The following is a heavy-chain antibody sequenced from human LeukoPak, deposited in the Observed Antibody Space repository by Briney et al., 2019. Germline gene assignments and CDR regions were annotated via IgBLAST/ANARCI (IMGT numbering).Heavy chain of an antibody. D-gene: IGHD1-1*01. CDR1: GITFRSYS. J-gene: IGHJ6*03. CDR3: ARDGYPRYYYYYYMDV. Sequence: PWGVLRLSCAASGITFRSYSMNWVRQAPGKGLEWVSSISSGSSYRYYADSVKGRFTISRDNAKKSLNLQMNSLRAEDTAVYYCARDGYPRYYYYYYMDVWGKGTTVTVSS. V-gene: IGHV3-21*01. CDR2: ISSGSSYR.